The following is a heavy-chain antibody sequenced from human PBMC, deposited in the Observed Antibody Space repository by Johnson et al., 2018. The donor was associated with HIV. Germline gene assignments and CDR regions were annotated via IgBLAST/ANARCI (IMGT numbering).Heavy chain of an antibody. Sequence: QVQLVESGGGVVQPGRSLRLSCAASGFTFTSYAMHWVRQAPGKGLEWVSIIYSGGSTYYADSAKGRFTISRDNSKNTLYLQMNSLRAEDTAVYYCARLFGELFLGAFDIWGQGTMVTVSS. CDR3: ARLFGELFLGAFDI. V-gene: IGHV3-NL1*01. D-gene: IGHD3-10*01. CDR1: GFTFTSYA. J-gene: IGHJ3*02. CDR2: IYSGGST.